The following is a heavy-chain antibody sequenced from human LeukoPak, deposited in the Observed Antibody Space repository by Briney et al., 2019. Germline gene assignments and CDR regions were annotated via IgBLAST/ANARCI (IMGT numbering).Heavy chain of an antibody. V-gene: IGHV3-30*02. CDR1: GFTFSSYG. Sequence: GGSLRLSCAASGFTFSSYGMHWVRQAPGKGLEWVAFIRYDGSNKYYADSVKGRFTISRDNSKNTLYLQMNSLRAEDTAVYYCAKDLRSGSGYLDYWGQGTLVTVSS. J-gene: IGHJ4*02. CDR2: IRYDGSNK. D-gene: IGHD3-22*01. CDR3: AKDLRSGSGYLDY.